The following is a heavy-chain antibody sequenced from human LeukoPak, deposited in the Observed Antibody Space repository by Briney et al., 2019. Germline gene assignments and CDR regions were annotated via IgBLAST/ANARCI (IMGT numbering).Heavy chain of an antibody. CDR1: GGSISSYY. V-gene: IGHV4-59*01. D-gene: IGHD3-10*01. Sequence: TSETLYLTCTVSGGSISSYYWSWIRRPPGKGLEWIGYIYYSGSTNYNPSLKSRVTISVDTSKNQFSLKLSSVTAADTAVYYCAREMVRGSSAFDIWGQGTMVTVSS. CDR2: IYYSGST. J-gene: IGHJ3*02. CDR3: AREMVRGSSAFDI.